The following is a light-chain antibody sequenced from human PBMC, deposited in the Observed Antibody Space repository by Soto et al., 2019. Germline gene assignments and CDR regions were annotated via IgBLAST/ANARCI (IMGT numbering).Light chain of an antibody. CDR2: EVS. Sequence: QSALTQPASVSGSPGQSITIPCTGTTSDVGRFNYVSWYQQHPGKAPKLMIYEVSDRPSGVSSRFSGSKSGNTASLTISGLQAEDEADYFCSSYTSSDAVLFGGGTKLTVL. CDR1: TSDVGRFNY. V-gene: IGLV2-14*01. J-gene: IGLJ2*01. CDR3: SSYTSSDAVL.